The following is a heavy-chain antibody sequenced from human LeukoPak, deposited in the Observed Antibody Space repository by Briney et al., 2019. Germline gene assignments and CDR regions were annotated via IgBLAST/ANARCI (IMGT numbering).Heavy chain of an antibody. V-gene: IGHV5-51*01. D-gene: IGHD4-11*01. Sequence: GESLKISCKGSGCSFTSYWIGWVRQMPGKGLEWMGIIYPGDSDTRYSPSFQGQVTISADKSISTAYLQWSSLKASDTAMYYCARPAVTTSFYFDYWGQGTLVTVSS. CDR3: ARPAVTTSFYFDY. CDR2: IYPGDSDT. J-gene: IGHJ4*02. CDR1: GCSFTSYW.